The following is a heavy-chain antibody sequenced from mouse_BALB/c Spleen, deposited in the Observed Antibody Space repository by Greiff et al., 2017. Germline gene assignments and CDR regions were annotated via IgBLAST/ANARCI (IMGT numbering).Heavy chain of an antibody. V-gene: IGHV5-9*03. CDR3: ASTMITTDYFDY. Sequence: EVKLVESGGGLVKPGGSLKLSCAASGFTFSSYTMSWVRQTPEKRLEWVATISSGGGNTYYPDSVKGRFTISRDNAKNNLYLQMSSLRSEDTALYYCASTMITTDYFDYWGQGTTLTVSS. J-gene: IGHJ2*01. CDR2: ISSGGGNT. D-gene: IGHD2-4*01. CDR1: GFTFSSYT.